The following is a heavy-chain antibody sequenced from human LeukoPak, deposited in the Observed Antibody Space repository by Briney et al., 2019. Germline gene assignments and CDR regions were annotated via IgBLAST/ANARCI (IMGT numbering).Heavy chain of an antibody. D-gene: IGHD2-2*01. CDR2: VNHSGST. V-gene: IGHV4-34*01. J-gene: IGHJ6*02. CDR3: ARGRKVVPAAMRRNYYYYGMDV. CDR1: GGSFSGYY. Sequence: SETLSLTCAVYGGSFSGYYWSWIRQPPGKGLEWIGEVNHSGSTNYNPSLKSRVTISVDTSKNQFSLKLSSVTVADTAVYYCARGRKVVPAAMRRNYYYYGMDVWGQGTTVTVSS.